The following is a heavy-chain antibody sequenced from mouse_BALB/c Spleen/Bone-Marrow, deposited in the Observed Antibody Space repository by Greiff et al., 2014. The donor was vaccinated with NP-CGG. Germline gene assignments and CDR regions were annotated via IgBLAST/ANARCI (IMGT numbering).Heavy chain of an antibody. Sequence: DVMLVESGGGLVQPGGSLRLSCATCGFTFSDFYMEWVRQPPGKRLEWIAASRNKANDYTTEYSASVKGRFIVSRDTSQSILYLQMNALRAEDTAIYYCARDSYGSAWFAYWGQGTLVTVSA. D-gene: IGHD2-2*01. CDR2: SRNKANDYTT. CDR1: GFTFSDFY. J-gene: IGHJ3*01. CDR3: ARDSYGSAWFAY. V-gene: IGHV7-1*02.